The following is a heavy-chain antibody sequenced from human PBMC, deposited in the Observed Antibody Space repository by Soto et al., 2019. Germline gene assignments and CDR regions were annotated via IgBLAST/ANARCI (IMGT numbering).Heavy chain of an antibody. CDR3: ARTYSSSWSPFDY. CDR1: CGSFSGYY. J-gene: IGHJ4*02. D-gene: IGHD6-13*01. CDR2: INQSGST. Sequence: PSETLSLTCAVYCGSFSGYYWSWIRQPPGKGLEWIGEINQSGSTNYNPSLKSRVTISVDTSKNQFSLKLSSVTAADTAVYYCARTYSSSWSPFDYWGQGTLVTVSS. V-gene: IGHV4-34*01.